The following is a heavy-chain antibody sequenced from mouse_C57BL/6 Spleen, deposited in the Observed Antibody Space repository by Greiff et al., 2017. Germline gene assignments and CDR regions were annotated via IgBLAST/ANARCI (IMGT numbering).Heavy chain of an antibody. V-gene: IGHV14-1*01. CDR3: TAYGNYPAWFAY. J-gene: IGHJ3*01. Sequence: VQLQQSGAELVRPGASVKLSCTASGFNIKDYYMHWVKQRPDQGLEWIGRIDPEDGDTEYAPKFQGKATMTADTSSNTAYLQLSSLTSEDTAVYYCTAYGNYPAWFAYWGQGTLVTVSA. CDR2: IDPEDGDT. CDR1: GFNIKDYY. D-gene: IGHD2-10*02.